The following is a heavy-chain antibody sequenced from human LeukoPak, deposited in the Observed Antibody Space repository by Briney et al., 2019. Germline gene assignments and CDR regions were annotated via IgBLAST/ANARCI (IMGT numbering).Heavy chain of an antibody. CDR3: ARGGSSTSCYDY. Sequence: PSETLSLTCTVSGGSISSYYWSWIRQPPGKGLEWIGYIYYSGSTNYNPSLKSRVTISVDTSKNQFSLKLSSVTAADTAVYYCARGGSSTSCYDYWGQGTLVTVSS. CDR1: GGSISSYY. J-gene: IGHJ4*02. CDR2: IYYSGST. D-gene: IGHD2-2*01. V-gene: IGHV4-59*12.